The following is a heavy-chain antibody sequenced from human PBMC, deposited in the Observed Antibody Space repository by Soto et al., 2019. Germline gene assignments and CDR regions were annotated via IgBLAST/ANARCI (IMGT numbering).Heavy chain of an antibody. CDR2: ISWNSGSI. CDR3: AKDSSSSPYYYYYMDV. CDR1: GFTFDDYA. Sequence: DVQLVESGGGLVQPGRSLRLSCAASGFTFDDYAMHWVRQAPGKGLEWVSGISWNSGSIGYADSVKGRFTISRDNAKNSLYLQMNSLRAEDTALYYCAKDSSSSPYYYYYMDVWGKGTTVTVS. V-gene: IGHV3-9*01. D-gene: IGHD6-6*01. J-gene: IGHJ6*03.